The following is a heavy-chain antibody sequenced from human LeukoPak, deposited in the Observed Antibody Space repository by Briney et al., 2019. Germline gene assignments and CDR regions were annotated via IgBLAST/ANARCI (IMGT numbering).Heavy chain of an antibody. CDR2: ISSSGSTI. J-gene: IGHJ4*02. V-gene: IGHV3-48*03. D-gene: IGHD3-10*01. Sequence: GGSLRLSCAASGFTFSSYEMNWVRQAPGKGLEWVSYISSSGSTIYYADSVKGRFTISRDNAKNSLYLQMNSLRAEDTAVYYCARDEYYYGSGSYRNSYFDYWGQGTLVTVSS. CDR3: ARDEYYYGSGSYRNSYFDY. CDR1: GFTFSSYE.